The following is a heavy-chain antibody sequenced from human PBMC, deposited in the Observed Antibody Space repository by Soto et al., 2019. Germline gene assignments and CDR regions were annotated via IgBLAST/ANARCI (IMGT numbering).Heavy chain of an antibody. CDR3: AGELRYFDWLILDS. J-gene: IGHJ5*01. CDR1: GGTFSSYA. V-gene: IGHV1-69*13. Sequence: GASVKVSCKASGGTFSSYAISWVRQAPGQGLERMGGIIPIFDTANYAQKFQGRVTITADESTSTAYMELSSLRSEDTAVYYCAGELRYFDWLILDSWGQGTLVTVSS. D-gene: IGHD3-9*01. CDR2: IIPIFDTA.